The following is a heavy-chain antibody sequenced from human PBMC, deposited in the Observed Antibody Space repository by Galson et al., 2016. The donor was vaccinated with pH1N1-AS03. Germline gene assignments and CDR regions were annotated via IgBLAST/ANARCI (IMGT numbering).Heavy chain of an antibody. CDR1: GYTFTSYG. CDR3: ARAFCSGGSCYDYFYYAVDV. D-gene: IGHD2-15*01. J-gene: IGHJ6*02. CDR2: ISPYNGRT. V-gene: IGHV1-18*01. Sequence: SVKVSCKASGYTFTSYGIGWVRQAPGQGLEWMGWISPYNGRTEYAQKLQGRVTMTTDTSTSTAYMELRSLISDDTAMYYCARAFCSGGSCYDYFYYAVDVWGRGTTVTVSS.